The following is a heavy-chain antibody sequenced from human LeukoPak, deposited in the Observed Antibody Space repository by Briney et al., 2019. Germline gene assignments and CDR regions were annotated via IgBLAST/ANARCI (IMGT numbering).Heavy chain of an antibody. V-gene: IGHV3-48*03. Sequence: PGGSLRLSCTASGFTFSSYEMNWVRQAPGKGLEWVSYISSSGSTIYYADSVKGRFTISRDNAKNSLYLQMNSLRAEDTAVYYCASDLSMIPYYWGQGTLVTVPS. CDR2: ISSSGSTI. CDR1: GFTFSSYE. J-gene: IGHJ4*02. D-gene: IGHD3-22*01. CDR3: ASDLSMIPYY.